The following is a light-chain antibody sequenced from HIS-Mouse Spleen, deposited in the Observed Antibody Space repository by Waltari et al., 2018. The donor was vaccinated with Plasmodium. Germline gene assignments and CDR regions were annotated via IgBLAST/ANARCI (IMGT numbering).Light chain of an antibody. CDR2: QDS. Sequence: SYELTQPPSVSVSPGQTARITCSGDALPKQYAYWYQQKTGQAPVLVLYQDSERPSGIPERFSGSSSGTTVTLTISGVQAEDEADYYCQSADSSGTYRVFGGGTKLTVL. V-gene: IGLV3-25*03. J-gene: IGLJ2*01. CDR1: ALPKQY. CDR3: QSADSSGTYRV.